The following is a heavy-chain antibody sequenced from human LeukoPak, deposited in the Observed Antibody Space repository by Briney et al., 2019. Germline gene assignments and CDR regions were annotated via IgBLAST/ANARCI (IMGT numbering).Heavy chain of an antibody. V-gene: IGHV3-7*01. J-gene: IGHJ4*02. CDR2: IKEDGSEK. CDR3: ARDRSRCYY. CDR1: GFTFSSYW. Sequence: GGSLRLSCAASGFTFSSYWMSWVRQAPGKGLEWVATIKEDGSEKYYVDSVKGRFTTSRDNAKNSLYLQMNSLRAEDTAVYYCARDRSRCYYWGQGTLVTVSS.